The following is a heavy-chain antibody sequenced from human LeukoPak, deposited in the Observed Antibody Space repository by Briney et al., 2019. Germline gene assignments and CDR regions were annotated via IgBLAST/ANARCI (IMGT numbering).Heavy chain of an antibody. CDR1: EYTFTGYY. J-gene: IGHJ3*02. V-gene: IGHV1-2*02. Sequence: GASVKVSCKASEYTFTGYYMHWVRQAPGQGLEWMGWINPNSGGTNYAQKFQGRVTMTRDTPISTAYMELSRLRSDDTAVYYCARVSGTWSAFDIWGQGTMVTVSS. CDR2: INPNSGGT. D-gene: IGHD1-7*01. CDR3: ARVSGTWSAFDI.